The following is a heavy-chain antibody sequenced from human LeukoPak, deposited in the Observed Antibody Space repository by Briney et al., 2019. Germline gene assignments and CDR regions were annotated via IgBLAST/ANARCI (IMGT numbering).Heavy chain of an antibody. Sequence: GGSLRLSCAASGFTFSSHGMHWVRQAPGKGLEWVAVIWYDGSNYYYADSVKGRFTISRDNSKNTLYLQMNSLRAEDTAVFYCARDNFGFDYWGQGTLVTVSS. D-gene: IGHD1-20*01. CDR3: ARDNFGFDY. V-gene: IGHV3-33*01. CDR2: IWYDGSNY. CDR1: GFTFSSHG. J-gene: IGHJ4*02.